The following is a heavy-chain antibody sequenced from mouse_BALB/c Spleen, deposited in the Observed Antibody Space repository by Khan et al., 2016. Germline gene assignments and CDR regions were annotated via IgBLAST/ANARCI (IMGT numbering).Heavy chain of an antibody. CDR2: ILPGSGST. CDR3: ARTDRRGYFDY. CDR1: GYTFSSYW. Sequence: QVQLQQPGAELMKPGASVKISCKATGYTFSSYWIEWVKQRPGHGLEWIGEILPGSGSTNYNEKFRGKATFPADTSSNTAYMQLSSLKSEDSSVRYCARTDRRGYFDYWGQGTTLTVSS. V-gene: IGHV1-9*01. J-gene: IGHJ2*01.